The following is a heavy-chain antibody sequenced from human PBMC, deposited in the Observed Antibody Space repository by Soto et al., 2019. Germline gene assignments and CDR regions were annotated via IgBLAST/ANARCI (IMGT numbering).Heavy chain of an antibody. D-gene: IGHD2-8*01. V-gene: IGHV4-31*03. CDR1: GGSISSGGYY. CDR3: ARGSDGDCTNGVCYYYYYYMDV. CDR2: IYYSGST. J-gene: IGHJ6*03. Sequence: SETLSLTCTVSGGSISSGGYYWSWIRQHPGKGLEWIGYIYYSGSTYYNPSLKSRVTISVDTSKNQFSLKLSSVTAADTAVYYCARGSDGDCTNGVCYYYYYYMDVWGKGTTVTVSS.